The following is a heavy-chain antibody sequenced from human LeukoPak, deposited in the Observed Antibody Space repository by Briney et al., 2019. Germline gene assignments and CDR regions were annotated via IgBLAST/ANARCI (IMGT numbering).Heavy chain of an antibody. D-gene: IGHD3-3*01. CDR1: GGSFSGYY. J-gene: IGHJ5*02. CDR2: INHSGST. V-gene: IGHV4-34*01. Sequence: SETLSLTCAVYGGSFSGYYWSWIRQPPGKGLEWIGEINHSGSTNYNPSLKSRVTISVDTSKNQFSLKLSSVTSADTAVYYCARGPRITIFGVVGWFDPWGQGTLVTVSS. CDR3: ARGPRITIFGVVGWFDP.